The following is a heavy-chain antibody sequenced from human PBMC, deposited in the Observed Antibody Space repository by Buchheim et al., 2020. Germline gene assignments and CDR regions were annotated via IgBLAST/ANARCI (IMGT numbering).Heavy chain of an antibody. CDR1: GYTFTSYY. J-gene: IGHJ4*02. V-gene: IGHV1-46*01. Sequence: QVQLVQSGAEVKEPGASVKVSCKASGYTFTSYYMHWVRQAPGQGLEWMGVINPSAGSTTYAQKFQGRLTMTRDTSTTTVYMEVGSLRVEDTAAYFCARAASSGRRFDYWGQGT. D-gene: IGHD1-26*01. CDR3: ARAASSGRRFDY. CDR2: INPSAGST.